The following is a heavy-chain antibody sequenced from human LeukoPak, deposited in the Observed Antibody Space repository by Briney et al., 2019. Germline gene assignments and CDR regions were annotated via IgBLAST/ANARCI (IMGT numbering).Heavy chain of an antibody. CDR2: ISGRGVST. J-gene: IGHJ6*03. Sequence: GGSLRLACAVSGFTFTSYDMSWVRHAPGEGLEWVSAISGRGVSTYYADSVKGRFTTSRDKYKNTLYLQMNNLRDEDTAVYYCAKGGSYSSGWSRYYYMDVWGKGTTVTVSS. CDR1: GFTFTSYD. D-gene: IGHD6-19*01. V-gene: IGHV3-23*01. CDR3: AKGGSYSSGWSRYYYMDV.